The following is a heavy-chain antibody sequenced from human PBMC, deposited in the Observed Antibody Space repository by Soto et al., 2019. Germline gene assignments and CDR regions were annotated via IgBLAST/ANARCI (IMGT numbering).Heavy chain of an antibody. CDR2: INGDGIST. Sequence: PGGSLRLSCAASGFTFSMSWMHWVRQVPGKGPEWVSRINGDGISTNYADSVKGRFTISRDNAKNTLYLQMNSLRAEDTGVYYCARVPQYYYHSRGYSVDYWGQATLVTVSS. CDR1: GFTFSMSW. V-gene: IGHV3-74*01. J-gene: IGHJ4*02. D-gene: IGHD3-22*01. CDR3: ARVPQYYYHSRGYSVDY.